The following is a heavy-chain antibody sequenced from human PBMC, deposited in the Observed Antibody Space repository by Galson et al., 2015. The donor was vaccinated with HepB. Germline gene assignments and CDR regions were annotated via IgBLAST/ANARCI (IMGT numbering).Heavy chain of an antibody. J-gene: IGHJ4*02. CDR1: GFTFSSYW. V-gene: IGHV3-7*03. CDR3: ARVFGSGSGGYFDY. CDR2: IKQDGSEK. Sequence: SLRLSCAASGFTFSSYWMSWVRQAPGKGLEWVANIKQDGSEKYYVDSVKGRFTISRDNAKNSLYLQMNSLRAEDTAVYYCARVFGSGSGGYFDYWVQGTLVTVSS. D-gene: IGHD6-19*01.